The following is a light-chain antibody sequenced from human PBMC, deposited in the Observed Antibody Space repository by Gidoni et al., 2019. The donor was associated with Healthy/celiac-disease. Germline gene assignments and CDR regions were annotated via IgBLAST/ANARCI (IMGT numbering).Light chain of an antibody. CDR2: LGS. CDR3: MQALQTPRT. J-gene: IGKJ2*01. Sequence: PGEPASISCRSSQSLLHSNGYNYLDWYLQKPGQSPQLLIYLGSNRASGVPDRFSGSGSGTDFTLKISRVEAEDVGVYYCMQALQTPRTFGQGTKLEIK. V-gene: IGKV2-28*01. CDR1: QSLLHSNGYNY.